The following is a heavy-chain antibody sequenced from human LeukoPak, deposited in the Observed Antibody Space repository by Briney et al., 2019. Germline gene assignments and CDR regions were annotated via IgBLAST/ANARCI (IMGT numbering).Heavy chain of an antibody. J-gene: IGHJ3*02. Sequence: PGGSLRLSCAASGFTFSSYAMHWVRQAPGKGLEWVAVISYDGSNKYYADSVKGRFTISRDNSKNTLYLQMTSLRAEDTAVYYCVRTRREAAIHNAFDIWGQGTMVTVSS. CDR3: VRTRREAAIHNAFDI. CDR1: GFTFSSYA. CDR2: ISYDGSNK. V-gene: IGHV3-30-3*01. D-gene: IGHD6-13*01.